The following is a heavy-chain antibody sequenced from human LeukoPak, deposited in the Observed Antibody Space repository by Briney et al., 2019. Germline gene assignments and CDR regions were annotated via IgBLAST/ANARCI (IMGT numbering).Heavy chain of an antibody. Sequence: KSSETLSLTCTVSGGSISSYYWSWIRQPPGKGLEWIGYIYYSGSTNYNPSLKSRVTISVDTSKNQFSLKLSSVTAADTAVYYCARHSSGWYVDYFDYWGQGTLVTVSS. CDR3: ARHSSGWYVDYFDY. J-gene: IGHJ4*02. CDR2: IYYSGST. CDR1: GGSISSYY. D-gene: IGHD6-19*01. V-gene: IGHV4-59*08.